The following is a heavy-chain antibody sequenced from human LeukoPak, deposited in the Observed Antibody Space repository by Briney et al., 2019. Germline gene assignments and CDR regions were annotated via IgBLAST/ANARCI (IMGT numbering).Heavy chain of an antibody. CDR1: GGSISSGGYS. CDR2: IYYSGST. CDR3: ARGTVTTNDY. J-gene: IGHJ4*02. V-gene: IGHV4-30-4*07. D-gene: IGHD4-17*01. Sequence: SETLSLTCAVSGGSISSGGYSWSWIRQPPGKGLEWIGYIYYSGSTYYNPSLKSRVTISVDTSKNQFSLKLSSVTAADTAVYYCARGTVTTNDYWGQGTLVTVSS.